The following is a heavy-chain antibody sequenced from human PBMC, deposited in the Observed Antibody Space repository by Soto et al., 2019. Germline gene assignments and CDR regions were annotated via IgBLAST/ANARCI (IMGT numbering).Heavy chain of an antibody. D-gene: IGHD3-3*01. V-gene: IGHV4-39*01. CDR2: IYYSGST. J-gene: IGHJ6*02. CDR1: GGSVCSSSYY. CDR3: ARDTIDYYGMDV. Sequence: SETMSHTCTVSGGSVCSSSYYCGWIRQPPGKGLEWIGSIYYSGSTYYNPSLKSRVTISVDTSKNQFSLKLSSVTAADTAVYYCARDTIDYYGMDVWGQGTTVTVSS.